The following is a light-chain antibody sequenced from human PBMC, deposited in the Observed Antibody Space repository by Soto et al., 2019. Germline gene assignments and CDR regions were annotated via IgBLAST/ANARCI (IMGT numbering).Light chain of an antibody. Sequence: EIVMTQSPATRSVSPGERATLSCRASQSVSSNLAWYQQKPGQAPRPLIYGASTRATGIPARFSGSGSGTEFTLTISSLQSEDFAVYYCQQYNNWPPWTFGQGTKVDIK. CDR3: QQYNNWPPWT. CDR2: GAS. CDR1: QSVSSN. J-gene: IGKJ1*01. V-gene: IGKV3-15*01.